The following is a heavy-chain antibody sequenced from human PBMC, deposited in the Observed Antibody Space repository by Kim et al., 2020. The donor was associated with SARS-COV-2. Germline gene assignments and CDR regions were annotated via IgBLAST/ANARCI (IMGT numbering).Heavy chain of an antibody. Sequence: GGSLRLSCAASGFTFSNAWMSWVRQAPGKGLEWVGRIKSKTDGGTTDYAAPVKGRFTISRDDSKNTLYLQMNSLKTEDTAVYYCTTGQYSGSYYYYFDYWGQGTLVTVSS. CDR2: IKSKTDGGTT. CDR1: GFTFSNAW. V-gene: IGHV3-15*01. D-gene: IGHD1-26*01. CDR3: TTGQYSGSYYYYFDY. J-gene: IGHJ4*02.